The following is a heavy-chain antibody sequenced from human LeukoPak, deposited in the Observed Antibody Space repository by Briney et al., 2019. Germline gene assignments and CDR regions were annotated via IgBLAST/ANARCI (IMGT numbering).Heavy chain of an antibody. CDR1: GGSIDIYY. V-gene: IGHV4-4*07. J-gene: IGHJ4*02. CDR3: ARDPGKERFGVVFDY. D-gene: IGHD3-10*01. Sequence: SETLSLTCTVSGGSIDIYYWNWIRQPAGKGLEWIGRIHTSGSTNYNSSLKSRVTMSVVTSKNQFSLKMNSVTAADTAVYYCARDPGKERFGVVFDYWGQGTLVTVSS. CDR2: IHTSGST.